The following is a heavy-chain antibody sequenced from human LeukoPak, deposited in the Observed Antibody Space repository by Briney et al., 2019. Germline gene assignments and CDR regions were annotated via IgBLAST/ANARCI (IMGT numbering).Heavy chain of an antibody. CDR2: IYYSGST. Sequence: SETLSLTCAVSGASITSYYWTWIRQPPGKGLEWIANIYYSGSTNYNPSLKSRVTISVDTSKNQFSLKLISVTAADTAVYYCARLVGDFWSGYSQSNWFDPWGQGTLVTVSS. D-gene: IGHD3-3*01. CDR3: ARLVGDFWSGYSQSNWFDP. J-gene: IGHJ5*02. CDR1: GASITSYY. V-gene: IGHV4-59*01.